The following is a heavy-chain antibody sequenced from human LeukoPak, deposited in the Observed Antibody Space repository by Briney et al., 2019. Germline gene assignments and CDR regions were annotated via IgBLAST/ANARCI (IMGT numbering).Heavy chain of an antibody. V-gene: IGHV1-46*01. CDR2: INPSGGST. J-gene: IGHJ4*02. Sequence: ASVKVSCKASGYTFTSYYMHWVRLAPGQGPEWMGIINPSGGSTSYAQKFQGRVTMTRDTSTSTVYMELSSLRSEDTAVYYCASPVEMATTTSLGYWGQGTLVTVSS. D-gene: IGHD5-24*01. CDR1: GYTFTSYY. CDR3: ASPVEMATTTSLGY.